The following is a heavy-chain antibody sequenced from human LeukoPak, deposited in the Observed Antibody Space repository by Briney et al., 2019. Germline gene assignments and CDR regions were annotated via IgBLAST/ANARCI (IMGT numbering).Heavy chain of an antibody. J-gene: IGHJ4*02. V-gene: IGHV3-33*01. CDR2: IWYDGSNK. D-gene: IGHD6-19*01. Sequence: GGSLRLSCAASGLTFSSYGMHWVRQAPGKGLEWVAVIWYDGSNKYYADSVKGRFTISRDNSKNTLYLQMNSLRAEDTAVYYCARDSSGWYSFDYWGQGTLVTVSS. CDR1: GLTFSSYG. CDR3: ARDSSGWYSFDY.